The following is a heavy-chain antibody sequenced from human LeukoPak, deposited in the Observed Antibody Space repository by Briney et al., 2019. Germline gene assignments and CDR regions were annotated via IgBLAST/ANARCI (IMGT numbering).Heavy chain of an antibody. CDR1: GFTFGDYA. Sequence: GGSLRLSCTASGFTFGDYAMSWVRQAPGKGLEWVGFIRSKAYGGTTEYAASVKGRFTISRDDSKSIAYLQMNSLKTEDTAVYYCTRERPTGYYFDYWGQGTLVTVSS. D-gene: IGHD4-17*01. J-gene: IGHJ4*02. CDR3: TRERPTGYYFDY. CDR2: IRSKAYGGTT. V-gene: IGHV3-49*04.